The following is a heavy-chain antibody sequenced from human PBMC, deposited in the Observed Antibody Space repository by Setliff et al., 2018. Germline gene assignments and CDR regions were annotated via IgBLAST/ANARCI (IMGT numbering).Heavy chain of an antibody. J-gene: IGHJ4*02. CDR3: ARSSAPQVVLAADFDF. CDR2: ISCYDGNT. V-gene: IGHV1-18*04. Sequence: GASVKVSCKVSGSSFTGHNLHWVRQAPGQGLEWMGWISCYDGNTRYARKIQGRATMTTDTSTTTAYMELRSLTSDDTAVYYCARSSAPQVVLAADFDFWGQGTPVTVSS. CDR1: GSSFTGHN. D-gene: IGHD6-19*01.